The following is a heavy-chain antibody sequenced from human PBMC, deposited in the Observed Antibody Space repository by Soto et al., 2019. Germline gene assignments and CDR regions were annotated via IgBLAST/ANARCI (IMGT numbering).Heavy chain of an antibody. J-gene: IGHJ6*02. D-gene: IGHD3-3*01. CDR3: ARGIYHLWSGYYSVYYGMDV. Sequence: ASVKVSCKASGYTFTSYYMNWVRQARGQALEWMGIINPSGGSTSYAQKFQGRVTMTRDTSTSTVYMELSSLRSEDTAVDYCARGIYHLWSGYYSVYYGMDVWGQGTTVTVSS. V-gene: IGHV1-46*01. CDR1: GYTFTSYY. CDR2: INPSGGST.